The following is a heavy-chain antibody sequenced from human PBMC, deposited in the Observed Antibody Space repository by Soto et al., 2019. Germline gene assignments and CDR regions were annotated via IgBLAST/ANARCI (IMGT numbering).Heavy chain of an antibody. V-gene: IGHV5-51*01. CDR1: YC. D-gene: IGHD6-19*01. CDR3: ARYSSGWRYYLDY. Sequence: YCGGRVGQKPGKGLEWMGIIYLSDSDTRYSPSFQGRVTISADKSISTAYLQWSSLKASDTAMYYCARYSSGWRYYLDYWGQATLVTVYS. CDR2: IYLSDSDT. J-gene: IGHJ4*02.